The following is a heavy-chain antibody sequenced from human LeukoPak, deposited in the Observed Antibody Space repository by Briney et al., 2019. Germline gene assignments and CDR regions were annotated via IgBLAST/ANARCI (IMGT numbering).Heavy chain of an antibody. CDR2: IFSGGST. V-gene: IGHV3-53*05. CDR1: GFTVSSNY. J-gene: IGHJ4*02. Sequence: PGGSLRLSCVASGFTVSSNYMSWVRQAPGKGLEWVSAIFSGGSTFYADSVTGRFTISRDNSKNTVYLEMNSLRAEDTALYYCAKHKGNYYAFRGDYWGQGTLVTVSS. D-gene: IGHD3-10*01. CDR3: AKHKGNYYAFRGDY.